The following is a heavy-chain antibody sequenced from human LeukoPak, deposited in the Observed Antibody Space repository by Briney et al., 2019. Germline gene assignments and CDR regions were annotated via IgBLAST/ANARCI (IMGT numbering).Heavy chain of an antibody. V-gene: IGHV1-69*06. J-gene: IGHJ5*02. CDR3: ARGAHFRWFGELSKNWFDP. CDR2: IIPIFGTA. Sequence: SVKVSCKASGGTFSSYAISWVRQAPGQGLEWMGGIIPIFGTANYAQKFQGRVTITADKSTSTAYMELSRLRSDDTAVYYCARGAHFRWFGELSKNWFDPWGQGTLVTVSS. D-gene: IGHD3-10*01. CDR1: GGTFSSYA.